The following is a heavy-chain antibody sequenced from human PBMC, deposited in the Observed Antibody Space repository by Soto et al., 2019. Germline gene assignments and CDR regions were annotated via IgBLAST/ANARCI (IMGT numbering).Heavy chain of an antibody. CDR1: GYTFTSYA. J-gene: IGHJ4*02. CDR2: ISAYNYNT. D-gene: IGHD3-16*01. Sequence: ASVKVSCKASGYTFTSYAMHWVRQAPGQGLEWMGRISAYNYNTHYAQNFEGRVTMTTDTSTSTAYMYLRSLRSDDSAIYYCARLTGEFGLVLDYWGQGTQVTVSS. CDR3: ARLTGEFGLVLDY. V-gene: IGHV1-18*01.